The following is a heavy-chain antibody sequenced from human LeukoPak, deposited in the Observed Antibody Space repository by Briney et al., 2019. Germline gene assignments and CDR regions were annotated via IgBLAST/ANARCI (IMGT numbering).Heavy chain of an antibody. J-gene: IGHJ4*02. CDR1: GFTFTSYW. D-gene: IGHD2-15*01. V-gene: IGHV3-7*01. CDR2: IKQDGSEK. Sequence: GSLRLSCVASGFTFTSYWMTWVRQAPGKGLYWVANIKQDGSEKNYVDSVKGRFTISRDNAKNSLYLQVNSLRAEDTAVYYCVRGPTLDYWGRGTLVTVSS. CDR3: VRGPTLDY.